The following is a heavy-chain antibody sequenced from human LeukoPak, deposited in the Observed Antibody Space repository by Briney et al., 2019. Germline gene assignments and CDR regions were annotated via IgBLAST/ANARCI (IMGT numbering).Heavy chain of an antibody. V-gene: IGHV3-33*01. CDR3: ARGGYYDSSGYLDY. J-gene: IGHJ4*02. Sequence: GGSLRLSCAASGFTFSSYGMHWVRQAPGKGLEWVAVIWYDGSNNYYAESVKGRFTFSRDNSKHTLYLHMNSLRAEDTAVYYCARGGYYDSSGYLDYWGEGTLVTVSS. CDR2: IWYDGSNN. D-gene: IGHD3-22*01. CDR1: GFTFSSYG.